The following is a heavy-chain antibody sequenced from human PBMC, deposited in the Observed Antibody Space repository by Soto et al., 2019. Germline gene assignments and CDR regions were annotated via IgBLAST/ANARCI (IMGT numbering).Heavy chain of an antibody. CDR1: GFTFSSYS. CDR3: ARGNPPTLDFDY. J-gene: IGHJ4*02. CDR2: ISSSSSYI. D-gene: IGHD1-1*01. Sequence: GGSLRLSCAASGFTFSSYSMNWVRQAPGKGLEWVSSISSSSSYIYYADSVKGRFTISRDNAKNSLYLQMNSLRAEDTAVYYCARGNPPTLDFDYWGQGTLVTVSS. V-gene: IGHV3-21*01.